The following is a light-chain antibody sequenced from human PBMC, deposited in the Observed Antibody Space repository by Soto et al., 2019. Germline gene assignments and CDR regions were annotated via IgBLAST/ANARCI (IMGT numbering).Light chain of an antibody. CDR2: DVS. V-gene: IGLV2-14*01. CDR3: SSYTSSSNWV. Sequence: LTQPASVSGSPGQSITISCTGTSSDVGGYNYVSWYQQHPGKAPKLMIYDVSNRPSGVSNRFSGSKSGNTASLTISGLQAEDEADYYCSSYTSSSNWVFGGGTKVTVL. CDR1: SSDVGGYNY. J-gene: IGLJ3*02.